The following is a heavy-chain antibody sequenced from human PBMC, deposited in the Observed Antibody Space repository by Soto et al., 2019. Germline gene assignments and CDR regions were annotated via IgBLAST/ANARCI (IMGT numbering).Heavy chain of an antibody. Sequence: QVQLVESGGGVVQPGRSLRLSCAASGFTFSNNGMHWVRQAPGKGLEWVAVIWYDGSNEYFADSVKGRFTISRDNSKTTLFLQMDSLRAEDTAVYYCGRGVDYHDYAIDYWGRGTLVTVSS. CDR1: GFTFSNNG. CDR3: GRGVDYHDYAIDY. J-gene: IGHJ4*02. V-gene: IGHV3-33*01. D-gene: IGHD4-17*01. CDR2: IWYDGSNE.